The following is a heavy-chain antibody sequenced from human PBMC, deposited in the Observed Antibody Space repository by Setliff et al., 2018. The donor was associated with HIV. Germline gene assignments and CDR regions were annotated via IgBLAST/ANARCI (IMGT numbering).Heavy chain of an antibody. J-gene: IGHJ3*02. D-gene: IGHD4-4*01. CDR3: AKDGDYRNGDYDAFDI. Sequence: GGSLRLSCTASGFIFSDYGMHWVRQTPGKGPEWVAFIKYDGIKQDYADSVKGRFTISRDNSKNTLYLQMSSLRAEDTAVYYCAKDGDYRNGDYDAFDIWGLGTMVTVSS. CDR2: IKYDGIKQ. V-gene: IGHV3-30*02. CDR1: GFIFSDYG.